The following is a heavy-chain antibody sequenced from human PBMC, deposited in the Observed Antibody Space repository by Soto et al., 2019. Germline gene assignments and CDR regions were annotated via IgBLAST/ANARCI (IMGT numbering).Heavy chain of an antibody. Sequence: GGCLRLSCAASGFTFSTYSMSWVRHAPGKGLEWVSAISGSGSDTYHAESVKGRFTISRDNSISMLYLQMNSLRTEDTAVYYCAHPRGYGVFDAYDFWGQGAMVTVSS. D-gene: IGHD4-17*01. J-gene: IGHJ3*01. CDR3: AHPRGYGVFDAYDF. CDR1: GFTFSTYS. CDR2: ISGSGSDT. V-gene: IGHV3-23*01.